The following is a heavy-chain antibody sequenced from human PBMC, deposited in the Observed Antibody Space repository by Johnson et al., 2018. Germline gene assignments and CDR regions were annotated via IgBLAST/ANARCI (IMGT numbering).Heavy chain of an antibody. J-gene: IGHJ4*02. V-gene: IGHV3-30*03. CDR1: GFTFSSYG. CDR3: ARSVGGYSYGVDY. Sequence: VQLLETGGGVVQPGRSLRLSCVASGFTFSSYGMHWGRQAPGKGLEWLAVISYDGSNKYYADSVQGRFTISRDNAKNSLYLQMNSLRAEDTAVYDCARSVGGYSYGVDYWGQGTLVTVSS. CDR2: ISYDGSNK. D-gene: IGHD5-18*01.